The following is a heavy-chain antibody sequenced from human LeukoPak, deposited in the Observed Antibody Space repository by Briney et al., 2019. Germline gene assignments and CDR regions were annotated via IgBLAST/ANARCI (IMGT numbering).Heavy chain of an antibody. Sequence: GGSLRLSCAASGFTFSSYEMNWVRQAPGKGLEWLSYISSSGKTAYYADSVKGRFTISRDNAKNSLYLEMNSLRAEDTAVYYCARDRCSSISCYFDYWGQGTLVTVFS. CDR1: GFTFSSYE. CDR2: ISSSGKTA. CDR3: ARDRCSSISCYFDY. V-gene: IGHV3-48*03. D-gene: IGHD2-2*01. J-gene: IGHJ4*02.